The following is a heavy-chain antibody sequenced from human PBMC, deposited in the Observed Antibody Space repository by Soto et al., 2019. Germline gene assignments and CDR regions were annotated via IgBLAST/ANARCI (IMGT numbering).Heavy chain of an antibody. J-gene: IGHJ6*02. D-gene: IGHD5-18*01. V-gene: IGHV3-23*01. CDR1: GFTFSSYA. CDR2: IGESGTPT. Sequence: PGGSLRLSCAASGFTFSSYAMKWVRQAPGKGLEWVSLIGESGTPTYYADSVKGRFTISRDNSGNTLFLEMYSLRAEDTAVYYCARYITGVRYYGMDVWGQGTTVNV. CDR3: ARYITGVRYYGMDV.